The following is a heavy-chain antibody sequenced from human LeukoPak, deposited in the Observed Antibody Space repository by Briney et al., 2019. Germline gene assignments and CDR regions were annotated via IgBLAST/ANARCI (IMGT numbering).Heavy chain of an antibody. CDR1: GGTFSSYA. D-gene: IGHD5-24*01. CDR3: ATVFRDGYNPSYFDY. Sequence: SVKVSCKASGGTFSSYAISWVRQAPGQGLEWMGGIIPIFGTANYAQKFQGRVTITADESTSTAYMELGSLRSEDTAVYYCATVFRDGYNPSYFDYWGQGTLVTVSS. V-gene: IGHV1-69*01. J-gene: IGHJ4*02. CDR2: IIPIFGTA.